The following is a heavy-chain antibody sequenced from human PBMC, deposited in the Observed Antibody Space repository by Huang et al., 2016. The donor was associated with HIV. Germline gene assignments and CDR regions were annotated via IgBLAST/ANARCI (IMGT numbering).Heavy chain of an antibody. CDR2: SNPRDVST. CDR3: ARDRDFYDSSGYWGFNYFDY. Sequence: QVQLVQSGAEVKKPGASVKVSCKASGYAFTSYYMHWGRQAPGQGLEWMGISNPRDVSTSYDQKCQGRVTTTRDTSTNTVFMELSSLRSEDTAVYYCARDRDFYDSSGYWGFNYFDYWGQGTLVTVSS. CDR1: GYAFTSYY. V-gene: IGHV1-46*01. D-gene: IGHD3-22*01. J-gene: IGHJ4*02.